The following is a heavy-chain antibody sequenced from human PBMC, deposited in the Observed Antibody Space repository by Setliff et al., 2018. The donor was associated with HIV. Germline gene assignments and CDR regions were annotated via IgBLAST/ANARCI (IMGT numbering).Heavy chain of an antibody. D-gene: IGHD1-26*01. CDR3: AKGRHLLYYFDY. V-gene: IGHV3-23*01. CDR2: ISDTADKT. Sequence: GGSLRLSCAASGFSFKIYAMSWVRQAPGKGLEWVSIISDTADKTYYADSVKGRFTISRDNSKNTLDLQMNSLRAEDTAVYYCAKGRHLLYYFDYWGQGTLVTVSS. J-gene: IGHJ4*02. CDR1: GFSFKIYA.